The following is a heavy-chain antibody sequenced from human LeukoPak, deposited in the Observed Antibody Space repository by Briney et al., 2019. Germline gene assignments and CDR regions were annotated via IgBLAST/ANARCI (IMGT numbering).Heavy chain of an antibody. Sequence: GGSLRLSCAASGFTVSSNYMSWVRQAPGKGLEWVSVIYSGGSTYYAGSVKGRFTISRHNPKNTLYLQMNSLRAEDTAVYYCAKGALVSSWDYFDYWGQGTLVTVSS. CDR3: AKGALVSSWDYFDY. CDR1: GFTVSSNY. CDR2: IYSGGST. J-gene: IGHJ4*02. D-gene: IGHD6-13*01. V-gene: IGHV3-53*04.